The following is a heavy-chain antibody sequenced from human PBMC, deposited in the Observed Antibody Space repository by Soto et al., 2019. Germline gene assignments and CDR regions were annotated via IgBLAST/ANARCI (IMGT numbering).Heavy chain of an antibody. CDR1: GFPFSSYW. Sequence: EVQLVESGGDSVQPGGSLRLSCAASGFPFSSYWMHWVRHTPGKGLEWVSRISGDGTTIYYADSVTVRFTVSRDNAKNTLSLQMSGLGAEDAAVYYCDREYFGLLTGYDKDHWGQGTLVSVSS. J-gene: IGHJ4*02. CDR2: ISGDGTTI. V-gene: IGHV3-74*01. CDR3: DREYFGLLTGYDKDH. D-gene: IGHD3-9*01.